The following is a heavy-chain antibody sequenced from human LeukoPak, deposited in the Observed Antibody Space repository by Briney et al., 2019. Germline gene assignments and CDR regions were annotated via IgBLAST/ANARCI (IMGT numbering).Heavy chain of an antibody. Sequence: GGSLRLSCAASGFTFNNYAMTWVRQAPGKGLEWVSVIIGGGTSYYADSVKGRFTVSRDNSKNTLYLQMNSLRDEDAAVYYCAKGQGYDYGDSIDYWGQGTLVTVSS. CDR2: IIGGGTS. CDR1: GFTFNNYA. J-gene: IGHJ4*02. CDR3: AKGQGYDYGDSIDY. V-gene: IGHV3-23*01. D-gene: IGHD4/OR15-4a*01.